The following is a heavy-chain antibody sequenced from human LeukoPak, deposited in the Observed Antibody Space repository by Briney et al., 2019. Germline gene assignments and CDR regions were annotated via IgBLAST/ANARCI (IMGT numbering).Heavy chain of an antibody. CDR2: ISSSSSYI. J-gene: IGHJ4*02. CDR3: AREATYYYGSGPH. Sequence: GGSLRLSCAASGFTFSSYSMNWVRQAPGKGLEWVSSISSSSSYIYYADSVKGRFTISRDNSKNTLYLQMNSLRAEDTAVYYCAREATYYYGSGPHWGQGTLVTVSS. D-gene: IGHD3-10*01. CDR1: GFTFSSYS. V-gene: IGHV3-21*04.